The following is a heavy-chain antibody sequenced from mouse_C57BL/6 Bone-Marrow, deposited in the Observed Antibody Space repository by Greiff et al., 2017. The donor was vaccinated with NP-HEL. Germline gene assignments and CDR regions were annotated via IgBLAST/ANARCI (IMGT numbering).Heavy chain of an antibody. V-gene: IGHV1-64*01. CDR2: IHPNSGST. CDR3: ARSGRQLRLRYFDV. D-gene: IGHD3-2*02. J-gene: IGHJ1*03. CDR1: GYTFTSYW. Sequence: VKLQQPGAELVKPGASVKLSCKASGYTFTSYWMHWVKQRPGQGLEWIGMIHPNSGSTNYNEKFKSKATLTVDKSSSTAYMQLSSLTSEDSAVYYCARSGRQLRLRYFDVWGTGTTVTVSS.